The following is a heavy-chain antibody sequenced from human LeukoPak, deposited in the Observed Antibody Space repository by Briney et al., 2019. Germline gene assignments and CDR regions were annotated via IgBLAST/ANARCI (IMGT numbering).Heavy chain of an antibody. CDR2: ISSSSSTI. V-gene: IGHV3-48*01. CDR3: ARVEGLSPMGY. CDR1: GFTFSSYS. Sequence: GGSLRLSCAASGFTFSSYSMNWVRQAPGKGLEWVSYISSSSSTIYYADSVKGRFTISRDNAKNSLYLQMNSLRAEDTAVYYCARVEGLSPMGYWGQGTLVTVSS. D-gene: IGHD5-24*01. J-gene: IGHJ4*02.